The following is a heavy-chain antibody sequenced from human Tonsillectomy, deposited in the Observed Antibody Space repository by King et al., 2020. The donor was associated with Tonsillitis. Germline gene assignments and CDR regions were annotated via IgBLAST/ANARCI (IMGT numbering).Heavy chain of an antibody. CDR2: IYYSGST. V-gene: IGHV4-59*12. J-gene: IGHJ5*02. D-gene: IGHD6-13*01. Sequence: VQLQESGPGLVKPSETLSLTCTVSWGSISSYYWSWIRQPPGKGLEWFGYIYYSGSTNYNPSLTSRCTISVDTSKNQFSLKLSSVTAADTAVYYCARDSSSWYLGWFDPWGQGTLVTVSS. CDR3: ARDSSSWYLGWFDP. CDR1: WGSISSYY.